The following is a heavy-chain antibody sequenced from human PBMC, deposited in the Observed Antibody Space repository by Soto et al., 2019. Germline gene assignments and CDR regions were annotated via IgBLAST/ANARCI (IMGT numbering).Heavy chain of an antibody. V-gene: IGHV4-34*01. J-gene: IGHJ4*02. CDR1: GGSFSGYY. CDR2: INHSGST. D-gene: IGHD3-10*01. Sequence: SETLSLTCAVYGGSFSGYYWSWIRQPPGKGLEWIGEINHSGSTNYNPSLKSRVTISVDTSKNQFSLKLSSVTAADTAVYYCARRVRGVIRFNYFDYWGQGTLVTVSS. CDR3: ARRVRGVIRFNYFDY.